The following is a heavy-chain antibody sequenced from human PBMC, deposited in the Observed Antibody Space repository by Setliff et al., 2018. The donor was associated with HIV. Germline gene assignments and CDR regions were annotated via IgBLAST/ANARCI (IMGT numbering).Heavy chain of an antibody. D-gene: IGHD6-25*01. Sequence: GGSLRLSCAASGFSFSSYWMHWVRQVPGKGLVWVSAVNSDGSRTTYADSVKGRFTISRDNSKNTLYLQTNSLRAEDTAVYYCAKDQSAAGYYFDSWGQGTLVTVSS. V-gene: IGHV3-74*03. CDR2: VNSDGSRT. CDR3: AKDQSAAGYYFDS. CDR1: GFSFSSYW. J-gene: IGHJ4*02.